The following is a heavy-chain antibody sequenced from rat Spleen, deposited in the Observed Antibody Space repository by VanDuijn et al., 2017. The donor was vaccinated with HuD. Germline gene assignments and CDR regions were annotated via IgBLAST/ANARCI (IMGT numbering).Heavy chain of an antibody. Sequence: EVQLQESGPGLVKPSQSLSLTCSVTGYSITSNYWGWIRKFPGNKMEWVGYINSAGSTNYNPSLKSQISISRDTSKNQFFLQVNSVTTEDTATYYCARADGTHYYLPFIYWGQGTLVTASS. CDR1: GYSITSNY. CDR3: ARADGTHYYLPFIY. V-gene: IGHV3-3*01. CDR2: INSAGST. J-gene: IGHJ3*01. D-gene: IGHD1-12*02.